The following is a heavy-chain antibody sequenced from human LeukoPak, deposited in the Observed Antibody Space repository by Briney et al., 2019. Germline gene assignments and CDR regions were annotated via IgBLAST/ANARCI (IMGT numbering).Heavy chain of an antibody. CDR3: ARDGYSSSWVNWFDP. CDR1: GFTFSSYW. Sequence: PGGPLRLSCAASGFTFSSYWMHWVRQAPGKGLVWVSRINSDGSSTSYADSVKGRFTISRDNAKNTLYLQMNSLRAEDTAVYYCARDGYSSSWVNWFDPWGQGTLVTVSS. CDR2: INSDGSST. D-gene: IGHD6-13*01. J-gene: IGHJ5*02. V-gene: IGHV3-74*01.